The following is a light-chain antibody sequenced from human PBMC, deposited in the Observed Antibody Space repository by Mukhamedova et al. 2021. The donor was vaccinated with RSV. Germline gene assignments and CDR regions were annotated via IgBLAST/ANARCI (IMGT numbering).Light chain of an antibody. J-gene: IGKJ2*01. V-gene: IGKV1-5*03. CDR2: KAS. CDR3: QQYSVYSTT. Sequence: WYQRRVHGKAPNLLIYKASSLESGVPSRFSGSGSGTEFTLTISSLQPDDFASYYCQQYSVYSTTFGQGTKLEIK.